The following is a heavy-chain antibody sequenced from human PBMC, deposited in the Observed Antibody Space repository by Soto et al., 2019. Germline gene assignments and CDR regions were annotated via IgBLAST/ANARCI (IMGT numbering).Heavy chain of an antibody. CDR2: IYYSGST. D-gene: IGHD6-19*01. Sequence: SETLSLTCTVSGDSVSSGHYYWTWIRQPPGKGLEWIGNIYYSGSTSYNSSLKSRVTVSVDTSKNQFSLKLSSVTAADTAVYYCARGFQYSSGWYPFSGGIYFDYWGQGTLVTVSS. J-gene: IGHJ4*02. CDR3: ARGFQYSSGWYPFSGGIYFDY. CDR1: GDSVSSGHYY. V-gene: IGHV4-61*01.